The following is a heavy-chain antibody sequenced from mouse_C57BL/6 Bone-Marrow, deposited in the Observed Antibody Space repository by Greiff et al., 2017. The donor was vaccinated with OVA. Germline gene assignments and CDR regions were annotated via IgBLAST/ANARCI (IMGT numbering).Heavy chain of an antibody. Sequence: QVHVKQSGAELVRPGASVTLSCKASGYTFTDYEMHWVKQTPVHGLEWIGAIDPETGGTAYNQKFKGKAILTADKSSSTAYMELRSLTSEDSAVYYCTRYGSRVYFDVWGTGTTVTVSS. D-gene: IGHD6-1*01. J-gene: IGHJ1*03. CDR2: IDPETGGT. CDR1: GYTFTDYE. V-gene: IGHV1-15*01. CDR3: TRYGSRVYFDV.